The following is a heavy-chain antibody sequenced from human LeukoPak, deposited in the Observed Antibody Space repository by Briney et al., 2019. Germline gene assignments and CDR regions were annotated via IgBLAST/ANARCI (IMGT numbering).Heavy chain of an antibody. CDR2: IIPIFGTA. J-gene: IGHJ4*02. D-gene: IGHD4-17*01. Sequence: SVKVSRKASGGTFSSYAISWVRQAPGQGLEWMGGIIPIFGTANYAQKFQGRVTITADESTSTAYMELSSLRSEDTAVYYCARDQSYGDYPLYYFDYWGQGTLVTVSS. V-gene: IGHV1-69*13. CDR3: ARDQSYGDYPLYYFDY. CDR1: GGTFSSYA.